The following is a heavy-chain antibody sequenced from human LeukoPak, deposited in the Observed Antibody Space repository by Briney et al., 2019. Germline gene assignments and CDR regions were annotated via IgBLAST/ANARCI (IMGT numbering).Heavy chain of an antibody. CDR2: IVVGSGNT. J-gene: IGHJ6*02. CDR1: GFTFTTSA. Sequence: GASVKVSCKASGFTFTTSAVQWVRQARGQRLEWIGWIVVGSGNTNYAQKFQERVTITRDMSTSTVYMDLSSQRSKDTAVYYCAAASNYYDRSNYYSYAMDVWGQGTTVTVSS. D-gene: IGHD3-22*01. CDR3: AAASNYYDRSNYYSYAMDV. V-gene: IGHV1-58*01.